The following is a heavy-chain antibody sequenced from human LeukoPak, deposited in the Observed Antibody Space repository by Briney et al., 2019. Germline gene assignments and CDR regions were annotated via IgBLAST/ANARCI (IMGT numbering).Heavy chain of an antibody. CDR2: IHYSGSI. D-gene: IGHD1-26*01. Sequence: PSETLSLTCAVSGGSIRNYYWTWIRQPPGKGLEWIGYIHYSGSINYNPSLKSRVTISVDKSKNQFSLRLRSATPADTAVYYCAREEWEIDAFDIWGQGTVVTVSS. CDR3: AREEWEIDAFDI. V-gene: IGHV4-59*03. J-gene: IGHJ3*02. CDR1: GGSIRNYY.